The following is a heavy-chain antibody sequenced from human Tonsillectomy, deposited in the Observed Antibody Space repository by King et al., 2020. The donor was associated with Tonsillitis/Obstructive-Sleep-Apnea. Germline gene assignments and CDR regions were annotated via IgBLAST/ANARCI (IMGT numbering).Heavy chain of an antibody. J-gene: IGHJ6*03. CDR1: GFTFSSYA. D-gene: IGHD1-1*01. Sequence: VQLVESGGGVVQPGRSLRLSCAASGFTFSSYAMHWVRQAPGKGLEWVAVISYDGSNKYYADSVKGRFTISRDNSKNSLYLQMNSLRAEDTAVYYCARDVGKGGRTVYYSYYMDVWGKGTTVTVSS. CDR2: ISYDGSNK. CDR3: ARDVGKGGRTVYYSYYMDV. V-gene: IGHV3-30*04.